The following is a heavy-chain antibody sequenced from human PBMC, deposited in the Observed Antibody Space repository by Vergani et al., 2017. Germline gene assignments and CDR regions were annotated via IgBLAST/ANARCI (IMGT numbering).Heavy chain of an antibody. V-gene: IGHV4-59*01. CDR1: GGSISSYY. D-gene: IGHD4-23*01. CDR2: IYYSGST. J-gene: IGHJ4*02. Sequence: QVQLQESGPGLVKPSETLSLTCTVSGGSISSYYWSWIRQPPGKGLEWIGYIYYSGSTNYNPSLKSRVTISVDTSKDQFSLKLRSGTAADTAVYYCARDSDYGGNLDYWGQGTMVTVSS. CDR3: ARDSDYGGNLDY.